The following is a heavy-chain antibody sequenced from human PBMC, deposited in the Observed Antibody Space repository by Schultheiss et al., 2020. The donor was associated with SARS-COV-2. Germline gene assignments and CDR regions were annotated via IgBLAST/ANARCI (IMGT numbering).Heavy chain of an antibody. CDR2: ISAYNGNT. Sequence: ASVKVSCKASGYTFTNYGISWVRQAPGQGLEWMGWISAYNGNTNYAQKLQGRVTMTTDTSTSTAYMELRSLRSDDTAVYYCARAKGSYYEGNWFDPWGQGTLVTVSS. V-gene: IGHV1-18*01. CDR3: ARAKGSYYEGNWFDP. CDR1: GYTFTNYG. D-gene: IGHD1-26*01. J-gene: IGHJ5*02.